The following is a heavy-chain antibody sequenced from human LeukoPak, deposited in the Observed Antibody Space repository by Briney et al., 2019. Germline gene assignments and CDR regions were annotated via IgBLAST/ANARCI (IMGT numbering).Heavy chain of an antibody. Sequence: GGSLRLSCAASGFTFSSYGMHWVRQAPGKGLEWVAVISYDGSNKYYADSVKGRFTISRDNSKNTLYLQMNSLRAEDTAVYYCAREYYDFWSGYYTPLNWFDPWGQGTLVTVSS. V-gene: IGHV3-30*03. CDR1: GFTFSSYG. D-gene: IGHD3-3*01. CDR2: ISYDGSNK. J-gene: IGHJ5*02. CDR3: AREYYDFWSGYYTPLNWFDP.